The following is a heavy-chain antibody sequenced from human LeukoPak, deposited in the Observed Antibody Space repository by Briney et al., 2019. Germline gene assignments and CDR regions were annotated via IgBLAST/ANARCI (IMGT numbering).Heavy chain of an antibody. D-gene: IGHD6-13*01. V-gene: IGHV3-30-3*01. CDR2: ISYDGSNK. CDR3: ESSSWPYDAFDI. CDR1: GFTFSSYA. Sequence: GGSLRLSCAASGFTFSSYAMHWVRQAPGKGLEWVAVISYDGSNKYYADSVKGRFTISRDNSKNTLYLQMNSLRAEDTAVYYCESSSWPYDAFDIWGQGTMVTVSS. J-gene: IGHJ3*02.